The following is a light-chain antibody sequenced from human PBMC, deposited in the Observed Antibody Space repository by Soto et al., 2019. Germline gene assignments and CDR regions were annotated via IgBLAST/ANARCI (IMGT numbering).Light chain of an antibody. Sequence: DIQLTQSPSFLSASVGDSVTITCRASQGISSSLAWYQQKPGKAPNLLIYAASTLQTGVPTRFSGSGSGTEFTLTISSLQPEDFASYYCEQVNSYPLTFGGGTKVEIK. CDR1: QGISSS. CDR3: EQVNSYPLT. V-gene: IGKV1-9*01. CDR2: AAS. J-gene: IGKJ4*01.